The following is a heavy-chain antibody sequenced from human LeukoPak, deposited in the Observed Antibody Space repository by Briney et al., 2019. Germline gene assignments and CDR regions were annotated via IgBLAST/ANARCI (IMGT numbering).Heavy chain of an antibody. CDR1: GFTFSSYG. V-gene: IGHV3-30*03. D-gene: IGHD2-2*01. CDR3: AVVPAASYYYDGMDV. J-gene: IGHJ6*02. Sequence: GGSLRLSCAASGFTFSSYGMHWVRQAPGKGLEWVAVISYDGSNKYYADSVKGRFTISRVNSKNTLYLQMNSLRAEDTAVYYCAVVPAASYYYDGMDVWCQATTVTV. CDR2: ISYDGSNK.